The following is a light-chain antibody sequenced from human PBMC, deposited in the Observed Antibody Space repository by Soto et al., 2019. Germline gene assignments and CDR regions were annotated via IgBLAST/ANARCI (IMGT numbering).Light chain of an antibody. J-gene: IGLJ2*01. CDR3: QSYDSSLSAVV. V-gene: IGLV1-40*01. CDR2: GNN. Sequence: SVLTQPPSVSGAPGQRVTISCTGSSSNIGSGYAVHWYQQLPGTAPKLLIYGNNNRPSGVPDRFSGSKSGTSASLAITGLQAEDEADYYCQSYDSSLSAVVFGGGTKLTVL. CDR1: SSNIGSGYA.